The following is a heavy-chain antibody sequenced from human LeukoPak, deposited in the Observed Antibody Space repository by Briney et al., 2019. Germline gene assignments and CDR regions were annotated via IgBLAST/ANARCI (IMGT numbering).Heavy chain of an antibody. Sequence: GASVKVSCKASGGTFSSYAISWVRQAPGQGLELMGGIIPIFGTANYAQKFQGRVTITTDESTSTAYMELSSLRSEDTAVYYCASGVGTVVVPAAMGWFDPWGQGTLVTVSS. D-gene: IGHD2-2*01. CDR1: GGTFSSYA. CDR3: ASGVGTVVVPAAMGWFDP. V-gene: IGHV1-69*05. J-gene: IGHJ5*02. CDR2: IIPIFGTA.